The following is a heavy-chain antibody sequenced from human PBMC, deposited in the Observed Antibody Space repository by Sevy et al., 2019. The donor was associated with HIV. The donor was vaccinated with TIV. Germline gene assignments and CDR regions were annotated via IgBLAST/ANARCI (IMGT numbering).Heavy chain of an antibody. D-gene: IGHD3-22*01. CDR1: GGSISSSSYY. V-gene: IGHV4-39*01. CDR2: IYYSGST. CDR3: ARQPYYYDSSGYTYYFDY. J-gene: IGHJ4*02. Sequence: SETLSLTCTVSGGSISSSSYYWGWIRQPPGKGLEWIGSIYYSGSTYYNPSLKSRVTTSVDTSKNQFSLKLSSVTAADTAVYYCARQPYYYDSSGYTYYFDYWGQGTLVTVSS.